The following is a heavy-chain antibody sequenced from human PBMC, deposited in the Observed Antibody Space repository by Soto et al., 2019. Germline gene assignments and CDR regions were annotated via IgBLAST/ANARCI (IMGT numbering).Heavy chain of an antibody. CDR3: ARGRASGSYYLLDY. CDR1: GNTFTSYD. D-gene: IGHD3-10*01. V-gene: IGHV1-8*01. CDR2: INPNSGNI. Sequence: VSCKASGNTFTSYDINWVRQATGHGLEWMGWINPNSGNIGYAQKFQGRVTMTRDTAIRTAYMEVSRLRSDDTAVYYCARGRASGSYYLLDYWGQGTQVTVSS. J-gene: IGHJ4*02.